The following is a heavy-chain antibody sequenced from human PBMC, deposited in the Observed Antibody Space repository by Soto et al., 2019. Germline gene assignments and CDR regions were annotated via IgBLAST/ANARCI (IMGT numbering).Heavy chain of an antibody. CDR2: IYYSGST. V-gene: IGHV4-30-4*01. Sequence: SETLSLTCTVSGGSISSGDYYWSWIRQPPGKGLEWIGYIYYSGSTYYNPSLKNRVTISVDTSKNQFSLKLSSVTAADTAVYYCARNSVVPAAINYFDYWGQGTLVTVSS. D-gene: IGHD2-2*01. CDR3: ARNSVVPAAINYFDY. J-gene: IGHJ4*02. CDR1: GGSISSGDYY.